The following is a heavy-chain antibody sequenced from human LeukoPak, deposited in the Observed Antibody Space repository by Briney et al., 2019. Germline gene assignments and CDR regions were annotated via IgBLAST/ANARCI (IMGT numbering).Heavy chain of an antibody. D-gene: IGHD5-12*01. V-gene: IGHV4-39*01. J-gene: IGHJ6*03. CDR3: ARLGGSGYSGYDPYYYSYMDV. Sequence: KSSETLSLTCTVSGGSISSSSYDWGWIRQPPGKGLEWIGSIYYSGSTYYNPSLKSRVTISVDTSKNQFSLRLSSVTAADTAVYYCARLGGSGYSGYDPYYYSYMDVWGKGTAVTVSS. CDR2: IYYSGST. CDR1: GGSISSSSYD.